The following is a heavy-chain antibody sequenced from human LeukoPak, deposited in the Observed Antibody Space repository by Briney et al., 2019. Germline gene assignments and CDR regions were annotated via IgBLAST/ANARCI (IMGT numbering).Heavy chain of an antibody. J-gene: IGHJ5*02. Sequence: GASVKVSCKASGYTFTSYAMNWVRQAPGQGLEWMGWSNTNTGNPTYAQGFTGRFVFSLDASVSTAYLQISSLKAEDTAVYYCARGAGVIYPYNWFDPWGQGTLVTVSS. CDR3: ARGAGVIYPYNWFDP. CDR1: GYTFTSYA. CDR2: SNTNTGNP. V-gene: IGHV7-4-1*02. D-gene: IGHD3-10*01.